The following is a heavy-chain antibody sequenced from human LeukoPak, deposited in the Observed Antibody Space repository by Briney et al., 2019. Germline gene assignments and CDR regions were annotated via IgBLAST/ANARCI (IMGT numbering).Heavy chain of an antibody. CDR1: GGSISSYY. V-gene: IGHV4-59*01. CDR3: ARYDGYNSILDY. CDR2: IYYSGST. J-gene: IGHJ4*02. Sequence: PSETLSLTCTVSGGSISSYYWSWIRQPPGKGLEWIGYIYYSGSTNYNPSLKSRVTISVDTSKNQFSLKLRSVTAADTAVYYCARYDGYNSILDYWGQGTLVTVSS. D-gene: IGHD5-24*01.